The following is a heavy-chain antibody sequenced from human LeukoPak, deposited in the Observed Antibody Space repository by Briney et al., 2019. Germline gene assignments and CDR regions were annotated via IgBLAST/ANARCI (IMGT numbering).Heavy chain of an antibody. V-gene: IGHV4-34*01. J-gene: IGHJ5*02. D-gene: IGHD2-2*01. CDR2: INARGDT. CDR1: GWSFNVYY. Sequence: SETLSLTCAVYGWSFNVYYWNWVRQPPGKGLEWIGEINARGDTNYNPSLKSRVTISVDSSKNQFSLTLTSMIAADTAIYYCARGQVPAARGYNWFDPWGQGTLVTVSS. CDR3: ARGQVPAARGYNWFDP.